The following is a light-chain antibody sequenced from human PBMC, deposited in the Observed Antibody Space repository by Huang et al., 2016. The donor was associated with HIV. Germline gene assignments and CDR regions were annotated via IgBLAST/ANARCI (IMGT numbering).Light chain of an antibody. CDR1: QSVSTW. Sequence: DIQMTQSPSILSASVGDRVTIPCRASQSVSTWLAWYQQKPGHPPKRLIYKSSTLENGVPSRFSGSGSGTEFTLTISSLQPDDFATYYCQQYNTFWTFGQGTKV. CDR3: QQYNTFWT. J-gene: IGKJ1*01. CDR2: KSS. V-gene: IGKV1-5*03.